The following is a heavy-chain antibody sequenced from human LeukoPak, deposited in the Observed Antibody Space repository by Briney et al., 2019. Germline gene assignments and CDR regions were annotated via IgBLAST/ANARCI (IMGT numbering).Heavy chain of an antibody. J-gene: IGHJ3*02. Sequence: PMASVKVSCKASGYTFTSYGISWVRQAPGQGLEWMGWISAYNGNTNYAQKLQGRVTMTTDTSTSTAYMELSSLRSEDTAVYYCARAEGGIAARQPHDAFDIWGQGTMVTVSS. CDR1: GYTFTSYG. V-gene: IGHV1-18*01. CDR2: ISAYNGNT. D-gene: IGHD6-25*01. CDR3: ARAEGGIAARQPHDAFDI.